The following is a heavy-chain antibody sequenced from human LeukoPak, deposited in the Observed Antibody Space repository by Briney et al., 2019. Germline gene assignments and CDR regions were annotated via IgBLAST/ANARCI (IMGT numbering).Heavy chain of an antibody. CDR1: GYPFTSYY. D-gene: IGHD6-13*01. Sequence: ASVKVSCKASGYPFTSYYMHWVRQAPGQGLEWMGIINPSGGSTSYAQKFQGRVTMTRDTSTSTVYMELSSLRSEDTAVYYCARLAAAGPYFGYWGQGTLVTVSS. CDR2: INPSGGST. J-gene: IGHJ4*02. V-gene: IGHV1-46*03. CDR3: ARLAAAGPYFGY.